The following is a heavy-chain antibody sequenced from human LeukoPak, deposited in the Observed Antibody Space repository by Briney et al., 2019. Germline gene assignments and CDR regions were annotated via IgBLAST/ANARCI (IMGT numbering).Heavy chain of an antibody. CDR2: ISSSSSNSPI. CDR3: VRDNDGDYGGDYVYAFDV. V-gene: IGHV3-48*02. J-gene: IGHJ3*01. CDR1: GFTFSRYS. D-gene: IGHD3-16*01. Sequence: GGSLRLSCVASGFTFSRYSMNWVRQAPGKGLEWLSYISSSSSNSPIYYADSVKGRFTISRDNAKNSLYLQMNSLRDEDTAVYYCVRDNDGDYGGDYVYAFDVWGQGTMVTVSS.